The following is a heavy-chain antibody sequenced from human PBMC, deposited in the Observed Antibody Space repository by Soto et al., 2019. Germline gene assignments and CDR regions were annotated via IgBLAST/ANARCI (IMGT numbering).Heavy chain of an antibody. V-gene: IGHV3-23*01. J-gene: IGHJ5*01. CDR3: AKNSGWFNS. CDR2: IDGSGGAT. Sequence: VQVLDSGGGLVQPGGSLRLSCAASGFPFSSTDMSWVRQAPGKGLEWVSTIDGSGGATYYADSVRGRFTISRDNSKNTVYLQMSSPRADDTAVYYCAKNSGWFNSWGQGTLVTVSS. CDR1: GFPFSSTD. D-gene: IGHD3-10*01.